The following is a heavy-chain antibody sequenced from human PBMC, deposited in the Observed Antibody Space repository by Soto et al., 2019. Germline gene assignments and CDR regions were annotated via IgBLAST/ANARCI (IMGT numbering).Heavy chain of an antibody. Sequence: GASVKVSCKAAGYTFTSYHIHWVRQAPGQGLEWMGVINPASSSTIYAQKFQGRVSMTRDTSTSTVYMELTTLRSEDTAVYYCARAQDWDIHDYWGQGTLVTVSS. CDR1: GYTFTSYH. J-gene: IGHJ4*02. CDR3: ARAQDWDIHDY. D-gene: IGHD3-9*01. V-gene: IGHV1-46*03. CDR2: INPASSST.